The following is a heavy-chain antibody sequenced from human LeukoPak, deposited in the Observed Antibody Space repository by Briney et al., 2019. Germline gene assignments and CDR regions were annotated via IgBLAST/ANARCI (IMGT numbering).Heavy chain of an antibody. D-gene: IGHD2-2*01. CDR1: GGSFSDYY. J-gene: IGHJ5*02. CDR2: INHSGST. V-gene: IGHV4-34*01. CDR3: AREGRYCSSTSCSWFDP. Sequence: SETLSLTCAVYGGSFSDYYWSWIRQPPGKGLEWIGEINHSGSTNYNPSLKSRVTISVDTSKNQFSLKLSSVTAADTAVYYCAREGRYCSSTSCSWFDPWGQGTLVTVSS.